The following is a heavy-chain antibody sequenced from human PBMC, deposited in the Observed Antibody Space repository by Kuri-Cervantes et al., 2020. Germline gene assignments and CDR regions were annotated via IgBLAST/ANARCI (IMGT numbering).Heavy chain of an antibody. CDR3: ARALKRYCSSTSCQHPFYFDY. D-gene: IGHD2-2*01. J-gene: IGHJ4*02. Sequence: SETLSLTCAVYGGSFSGYYWSWIRQPPGKGLEWIGYIYYSGSTNYNPSLKSRVTISVDTSKNQFSLKLSSVTAADTAVYYCARALKRYCSSTSCQHPFYFDYWGQGTLVTDSS. V-gene: IGHV4-59*01. CDR1: GGSFSGYY. CDR2: IYYSGST.